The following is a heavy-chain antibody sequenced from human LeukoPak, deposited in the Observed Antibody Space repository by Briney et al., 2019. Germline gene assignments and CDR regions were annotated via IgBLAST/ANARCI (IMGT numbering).Heavy chain of an antibody. CDR2: ISSSGSTI. D-gene: IGHD3-10*01. CDR3: ARASLWARLWFGDFHV. V-gene: IGHV3-48*03. CDR1: GFTLSSYE. J-gene: IGHJ6*04. Sequence: GGSVRLSCAASGFTLSSYEMNGVREARGKGLEGVSYISSSGSTIYYADSVKGRFTISRENGKNTMYMKMNRLRDEDRAVYYFARASLWARLWFGDFHVWGKGTTVTVSS.